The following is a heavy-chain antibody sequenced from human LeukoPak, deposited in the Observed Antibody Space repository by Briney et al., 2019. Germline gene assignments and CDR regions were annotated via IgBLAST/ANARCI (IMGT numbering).Heavy chain of an antibody. Sequence: GISWNCGSIGYADSVKGRFTISRDNAKNSLYLQMNSLRAEDTALYYCAKDIGPSSSPNFDYWGQGTLVTVSS. D-gene: IGHD6-6*01. CDR3: AKDIGPSSSPNFDY. CDR2: ISWNCGSI. V-gene: IGHV3-9*01. J-gene: IGHJ4*02.